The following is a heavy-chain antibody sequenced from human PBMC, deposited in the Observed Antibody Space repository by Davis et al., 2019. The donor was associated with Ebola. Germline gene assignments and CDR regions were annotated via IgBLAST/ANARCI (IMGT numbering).Heavy chain of an antibody. D-gene: IGHD6-19*01. CDR2: IYRDGNEK. J-gene: IGHJ4*02. CDR1: GFTFGSFW. V-gene: IGHV3-7*03. CDR3: ARGVAVDGFYFEY. Sequence: GESLKISCAASGFTFGSFWMSWLRQAPGRALEWVAKIYRDGNEKYYVDSVKGRFTISRDNTKNSLYLQMNYLRAEDTAMYFCARGVAVDGFYFEYWGQGTLVTVSS.